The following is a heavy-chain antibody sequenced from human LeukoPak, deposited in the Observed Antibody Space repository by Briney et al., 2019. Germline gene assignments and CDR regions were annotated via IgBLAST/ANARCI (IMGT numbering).Heavy chain of an antibody. V-gene: IGHV3-7*01. CDR1: GLTFSSYW. J-gene: IGHJ4*02. D-gene: IGHD3-16*02. CDR2: IKHDGSER. Sequence: PGGSLRLSCAASGLTFSSYWMTWVRQAPGKGLEWVANIKHDGSERYYVDSVKGRFTISRDNAKNSLYLQMNSLRAEDTAVYYCTRDTSFTNYWGQGTLVTVSS. CDR3: TRDTSFTNY.